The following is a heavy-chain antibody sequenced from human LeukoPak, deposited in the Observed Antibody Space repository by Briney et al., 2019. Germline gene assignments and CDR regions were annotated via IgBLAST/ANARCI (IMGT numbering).Heavy chain of an antibody. V-gene: IGHV3-23*01. D-gene: IGHD4-17*01. CDR3: AKYYGQGDYYYYGTDV. J-gene: IGHJ6*02. Sequence: GGSLRLSCAASGFTFSNYAMSWVRQAPGTGLEWVSGSSGSGGSTYYADSVKGRFTISRDNSKNTLYLQMNSLRAEDTAVYYCAKYYGQGDYYYYGTDVWGQGTTVTVSS. CDR1: GFTFSNYA. CDR2: SSGSGGST.